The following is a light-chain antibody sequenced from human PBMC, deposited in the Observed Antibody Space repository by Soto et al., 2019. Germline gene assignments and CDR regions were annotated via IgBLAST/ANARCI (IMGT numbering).Light chain of an antibody. CDR1: QSVSSY. Sequence: EIVMTQSPATLSASLGERVTLSCRASQSVSSYLAWYQQKPGQAPRLLISDASTRATDIPDRFSGSGSGTDVTLTISSLQSTDLAVYYCLQYSTWPPLYTFGQGTKLEIK. CDR3: LQYSTWPPLYT. V-gene: IGKV3-15*01. CDR2: DAS. J-gene: IGKJ2*01.